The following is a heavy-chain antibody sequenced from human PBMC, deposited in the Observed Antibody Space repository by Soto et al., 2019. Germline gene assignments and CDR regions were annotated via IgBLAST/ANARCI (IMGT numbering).Heavy chain of an antibody. CDR1: GFTFSSYA. Sequence: SLRLSCAASGFTFSSYAMSWVRQAPGKGLEWVSAISGSGGSTYYADSVKGRFTISRDNSKNTLYLQMNSLRAEDTAVYYCAKNPSKDHSSSWYGGSYFDYWGQGTLVTVSS. V-gene: IGHV3-23*01. J-gene: IGHJ4*02. D-gene: IGHD6-13*01. CDR2: ISGSGGST. CDR3: AKNPSKDHSSSWYGGSYFDY.